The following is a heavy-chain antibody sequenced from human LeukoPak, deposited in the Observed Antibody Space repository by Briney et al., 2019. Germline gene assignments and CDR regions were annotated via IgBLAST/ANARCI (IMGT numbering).Heavy chain of an antibody. CDR1: GFTFSNAW. CDR2: IKSKTDGGTT. J-gene: IGHJ4*02. D-gene: IGHD2-21*01. CDR3: AIVTRWLVIADY. Sequence: PGGSLRLSCAASGFTFSNAWMSWVRQAPGKGLEWVGRIKSKTDGGTTDYAAPVKGRFTISRDDSKNTLYLQMNSLKTEDTAVYYCAIVTRWLVIADYWGQGTLVTVSS. V-gene: IGHV3-15*01.